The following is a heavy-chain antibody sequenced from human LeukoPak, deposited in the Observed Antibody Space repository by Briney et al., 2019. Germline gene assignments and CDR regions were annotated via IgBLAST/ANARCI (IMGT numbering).Heavy chain of an antibody. CDR1: GYTFTSYD. CDR3: ARGPEMGYELGIDY. J-gene: IGHJ4*02. V-gene: IGHV1-8*01. CDR2: MNPNSGNT. D-gene: IGHD5-24*01. Sequence: ASVKVSCKASGYTFTSYDINWVRQATGQGLEWMGWMNPNSGNTGYAQKFQGRVTMTRNTSISTAYMELSSLRSEDTAVYYCARGPEMGYELGIDYWGQGTLDTVSS.